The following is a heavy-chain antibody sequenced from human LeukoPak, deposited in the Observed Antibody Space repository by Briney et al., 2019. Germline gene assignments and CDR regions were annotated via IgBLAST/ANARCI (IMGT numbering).Heavy chain of an antibody. V-gene: IGHV1-2*02. D-gene: IGHD5-12*01. J-gene: IGHJ4*02. Sequence: ASVKVSCKASGYTFTGYAIHWVRQAPGQGHEWMGWINPEKRDTGYAHKFQGRVTMTSDTSISTAYMELSSLRSDDTAVYYCAKKVRGPSHPLDFWGQGTLVTVSS. CDR2: INPEKRDT. CDR3: AKKVRGPSHPLDF. CDR1: GYTFTGYA.